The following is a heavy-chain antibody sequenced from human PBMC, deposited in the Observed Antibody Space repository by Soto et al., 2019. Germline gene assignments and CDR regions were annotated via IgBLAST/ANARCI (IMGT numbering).Heavy chain of an antibody. Sequence: ASVKVSCKASGYTFTTYGITWVRQAPGQGLEWMGWISGYDGHTKYAQKFQGRVIMTTDTSTSTVYMDLRSLRSDDTAVYYCARDKYDSGWPFDYWG. CDR2: ISGYDGHT. D-gene: IGHD6-19*01. CDR3: ARDKYDSGWPFDY. CDR1: GYTFTTYG. V-gene: IGHV1-18*01. J-gene: IGHJ4*01.